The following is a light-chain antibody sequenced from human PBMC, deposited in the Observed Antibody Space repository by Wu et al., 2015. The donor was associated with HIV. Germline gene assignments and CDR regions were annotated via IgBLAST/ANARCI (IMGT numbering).Light chain of an antibody. CDR3: QQYGTSPLT. CDR2: GAS. J-gene: IGKJ4*01. Sequence: EIVLTQSPGTLSLSPGERATLSCRASQSVSSNYLAWYQQEPGQAPRLLIYGASSRATGIPDRFSGSGSGTDFTLSISRLEPEDFAVYYCQQYGTSPLTFGGGPRWRS. V-gene: IGKV3-20*01. CDR1: QSVSSNY.